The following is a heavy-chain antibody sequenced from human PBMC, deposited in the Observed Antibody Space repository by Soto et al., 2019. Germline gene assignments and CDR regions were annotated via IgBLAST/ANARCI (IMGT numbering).Heavy chain of an antibody. D-gene: IGHD1-1*01. CDR2: ISGGGGST. J-gene: IGHJ6*02. V-gene: IGHV3-23*01. Sequence: PGGSLRLSCAASGFTFSPYAMSWVRQAPGKGLEWVSAISGGGGSTYYADSVKGRFTISRDSSMNTLYLQMNSLRAEDTALYYCAKDSGPRGTNPSIADVWGQGTTVTVSS. CDR3: AKDSGPRGTNPSIADV. CDR1: GFTFSPYA.